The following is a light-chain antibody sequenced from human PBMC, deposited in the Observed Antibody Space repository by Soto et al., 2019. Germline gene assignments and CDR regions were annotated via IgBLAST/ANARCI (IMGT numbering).Light chain of an antibody. Sequence: EIVLTQSPGTLSLSPGERATLSCRASQSISSNYLAWYQQKPGQAPRLLICVASSRASGIPDRFSGSGSGTDFTLTISKLEPEDFAVYYCQQYGSSLINFGQGTRLEIK. V-gene: IGKV3-20*01. CDR1: QSISSNY. J-gene: IGKJ5*01. CDR3: QQYGSSLIN. CDR2: VAS.